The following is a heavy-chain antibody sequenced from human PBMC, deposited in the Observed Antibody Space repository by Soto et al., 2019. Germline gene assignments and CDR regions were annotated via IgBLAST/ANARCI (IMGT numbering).Heavy chain of an antibody. V-gene: IGHV3-30*18. CDR1: GFTFSSYG. CDR2: ISYDGSNK. J-gene: IGHJ6*02. D-gene: IGHD5-18*01. CDR3: AKEQGYSYWKRGHYYYYGMDV. Sequence: QVQLVESGGGVVQPGRSLRLSCAASGFTFSSYGMHWVRQAPGKGLEWVAVISYDGSNKYYADSVKGRFTISRDNSKNTLYLQMNSLRAEDTAVYYCAKEQGYSYWKRGHYYYYGMDVWGQGTTVTVSS.